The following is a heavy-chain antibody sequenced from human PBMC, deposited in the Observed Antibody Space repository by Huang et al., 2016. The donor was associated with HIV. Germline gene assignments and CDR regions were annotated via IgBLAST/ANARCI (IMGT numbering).Heavy chain of an antibody. CDR1: GFDFNSYT. V-gene: IGHV3-21*01. CDR2: ISNSDEYI. J-gene: IGHJ4*02. D-gene: IGHD6-19*01. Sequence: EVQLVESGGGLVKRGGFLRLSCAASGFDFNSYTMNWVRQAPGKGLEWVSSISNSDEYIYYADSVKGRFTISRDNAKKSVYLQMKGLRAEDTAVYYCARNQWLDYWGQGTLVTVSS. CDR3: ARNQWLDY.